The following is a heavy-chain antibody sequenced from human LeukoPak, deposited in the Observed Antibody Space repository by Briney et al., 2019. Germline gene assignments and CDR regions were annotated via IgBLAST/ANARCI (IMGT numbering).Heavy chain of an antibody. CDR1: GGSISSSSYY. V-gene: IGHV4-39*07. J-gene: IGHJ5*02. Sequence: SETLSLTCTVSGGSISSSSYYWGWIRQPPGKGLEWIGSIYYSGSTYYNPSLKSRVTISVDTSKNQFSLKLSSVTAADTAVYYCARDLGSYDFWSGYYRRWFDPWGQGTLVTVSS. CDR3: ARDLGSYDFWSGYYRRWFDP. D-gene: IGHD3-3*01. CDR2: IYYSGST.